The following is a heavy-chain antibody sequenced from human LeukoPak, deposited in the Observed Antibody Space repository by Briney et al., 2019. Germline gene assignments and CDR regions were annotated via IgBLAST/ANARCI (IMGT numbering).Heavy chain of an antibody. Sequence: PSETLSLTCTVSGGSTSSYYWNWIRQPPGRGLEWIGYFYYGGSSKYNPSLKSRVTMSADTSKNQFSLKLSSVTAADTAMYYCARQTYYDRGGYPFDQWGQGTLVTVSS. CDR1: GGSTSSYY. V-gene: IGHV4-59*08. CDR2: FYYGGSS. CDR3: ARQTYYDRGGYPFDQ. D-gene: IGHD3-22*01. J-gene: IGHJ4*02.